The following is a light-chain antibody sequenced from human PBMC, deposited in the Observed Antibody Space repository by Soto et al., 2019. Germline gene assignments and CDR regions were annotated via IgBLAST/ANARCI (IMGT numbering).Light chain of an antibody. Sequence: DIVMTQSPDSLAVSLGERATINCKSSRSVFYSFNTKNYLAWYQQKPGQPPKLLIYWASTRESGVPDRFSGSGSGTDFTLTISSLQAEDVAVYYCQQYYSTLWTFGQGTKVEIK. J-gene: IGKJ1*01. CDR3: QQYYSTLWT. CDR2: WAS. CDR1: RSVFYSFNTKNY. V-gene: IGKV4-1*01.